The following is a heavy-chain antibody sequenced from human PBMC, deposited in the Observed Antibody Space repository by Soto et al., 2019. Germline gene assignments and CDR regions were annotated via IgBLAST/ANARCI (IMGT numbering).Heavy chain of an antibody. J-gene: IGHJ5*02. V-gene: IGHV1-18*01. Sequence: QVQLVQSGAEVKKPGASVKVSCKASGYTFTSYGISWVRQAPGQGLEWMGWISAYNGNTNYAQKLQGRVTMTTDTSTRTAYMELRSLRSDDTAVYYCARDPRITIFGVVQIESSFDPWGQGTLVTVSS. CDR3: ARDPRITIFGVVQIESSFDP. CDR1: GYTFTSYG. CDR2: ISAYNGNT. D-gene: IGHD3-3*01.